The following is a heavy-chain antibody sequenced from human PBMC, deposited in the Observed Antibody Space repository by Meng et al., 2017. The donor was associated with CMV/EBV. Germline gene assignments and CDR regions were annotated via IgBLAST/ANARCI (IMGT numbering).Heavy chain of an antibody. Sequence: LRLSCAIPGDSVSSNSAAWNWIRQSPSRGLEWLGRTYYRSKWYNDYAVSVKTRITINPDTSKNQFSLQLNSVTPEDTAVYYCARERDGYNPGAFDIWGQGTMVTVSS. CDR2: TYYRSKWYN. CDR1: GDSVSSNSAA. J-gene: IGHJ3*02. D-gene: IGHD5-24*01. V-gene: IGHV6-1*01. CDR3: ARERDGYNPGAFDI.